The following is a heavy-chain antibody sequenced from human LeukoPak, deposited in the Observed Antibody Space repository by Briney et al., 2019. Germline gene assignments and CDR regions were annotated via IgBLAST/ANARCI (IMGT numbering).Heavy chain of an antibody. CDR1: GYTFTSYA. Sequence: GASVKVSCKASGYTFTSYAMNWVRQAPGQGLEWMGIINPSGGSTSYAQKFQGRVTMTRDMSTSTVYMELSSLRSEDTAVYYCAGEAFDIWGQGTMVTVSS. CDR2: INPSGGST. J-gene: IGHJ3*02. V-gene: IGHV1-46*03. CDR3: AGEAFDI.